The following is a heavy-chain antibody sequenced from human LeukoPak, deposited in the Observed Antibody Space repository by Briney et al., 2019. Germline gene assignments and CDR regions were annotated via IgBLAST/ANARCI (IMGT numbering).Heavy chain of an antibody. CDR2: MNPNSGNT. J-gene: IGHJ3*02. CDR1: GYTFTSYD. V-gene: IGHV1-8*03. Sequence: ASVKVSCKASGYTFTSYDINWVRQATGQGLEWMGWMNPNSGNTGYAQKFQGRVTITRNTSISTAYMELSSLRSEDTTVYYCARDSGWSLPDAFDIWGQGTMVTVSS. D-gene: IGHD6-19*01. CDR3: ARDSGWSLPDAFDI.